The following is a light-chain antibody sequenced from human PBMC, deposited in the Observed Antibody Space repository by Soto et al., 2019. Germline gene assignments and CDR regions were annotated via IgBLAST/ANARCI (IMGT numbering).Light chain of an antibody. Sequence: QAVVTQPASVSGSLGQSITISCTGTSSDVGGYNYVSWYQQHPGKVPKLIIYEVNNRPSGVSNRFSGSKSGNTASLTISGLQAEDEADYYGSSFTRSSTQVLGGGTKLTVL. CDR3: SSFTRSSTQV. CDR1: SSDVGGYNY. J-gene: IGLJ3*02. CDR2: EVN. V-gene: IGLV2-14*01.